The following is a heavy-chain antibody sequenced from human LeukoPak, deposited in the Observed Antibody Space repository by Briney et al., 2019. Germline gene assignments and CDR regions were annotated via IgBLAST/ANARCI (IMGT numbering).Heavy chain of an antibody. CDR1: GFTFSSYA. J-gene: IGHJ4*02. V-gene: IGHV3-30-3*01. CDR3: TRDGDTSGYSD. D-gene: IGHD3-22*01. Sequence: GRSLRLSCAASGFTFSSYAMHWVRQAPGKGLEWVAVISYDGSNKYYADSVKGRFTISRDNAKNSLYLQMNSLRAEDTAVYYCTRDGDTSGYSDWGQGTLVTVSS. CDR2: ISYDGSNK.